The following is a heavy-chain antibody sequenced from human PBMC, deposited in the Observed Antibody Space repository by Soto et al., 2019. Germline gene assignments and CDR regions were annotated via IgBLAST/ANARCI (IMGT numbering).Heavy chain of an antibody. D-gene: IGHD2-21*01. CDR3: ARERGDSHWIDP. Sequence: LSLTCSVSGGSVISESYYWSWIRQTPGKGLEWIGNVENSGSTKYNPSPKSRVTISVDTSKNQFSLKLSSVTGADTAVYYCARERGDSHWIDPWGQGTLVTVSS. V-gene: IGHV4-61*01. J-gene: IGHJ5*02. CDR2: VENSGST. CDR1: GGSVISESYY.